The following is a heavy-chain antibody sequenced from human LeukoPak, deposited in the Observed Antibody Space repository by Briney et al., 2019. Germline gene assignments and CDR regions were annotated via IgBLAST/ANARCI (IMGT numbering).Heavy chain of an antibody. J-gene: IGHJ3*02. V-gene: IGHV3-9*03. D-gene: IGHD3-10*01. CDR2: ISWNSGSI. CDR3: AKAVYYGTNDAFDI. CDR1: GFTFDDYA. Sequence: GGSLRLSCAASGFTFDDYATHWVRQAPGKGLEWVSGISWNSGSIGYADSVKGRFTITRDNTKNSLYLQMNSLRAEDMALYYCAKAVYYGTNDAFDIWGQGTMVTVSS.